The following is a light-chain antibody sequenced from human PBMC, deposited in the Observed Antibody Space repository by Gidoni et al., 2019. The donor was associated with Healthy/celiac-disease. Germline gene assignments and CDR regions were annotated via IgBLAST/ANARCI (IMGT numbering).Light chain of an antibody. CDR1: QSISSY. V-gene: IGKV1-39*01. CDR2: AAS. J-gene: IGKJ1*01. Sequence: DIQMTQSPSSLSASVGDRVTITCRASQSISSYLNWYQQKPGKAPKLLIYAASSLQSGVPSRFSGSGSGTDFTLTISSLQPDDFATYYCQQSYSTLWTFGQXTKVEIK. CDR3: QQSYSTLWT.